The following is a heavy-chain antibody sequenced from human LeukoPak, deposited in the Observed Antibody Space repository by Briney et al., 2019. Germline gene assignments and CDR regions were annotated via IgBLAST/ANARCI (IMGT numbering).Heavy chain of an antibody. CDR2: ISTSGST. D-gene: IGHD3-10*01. J-gene: IGHJ6*04. CDR3: ASFMVRGVRAEMPQMDV. CDR1: SGSFSRGSHY. V-gene: IGHV4-61*02. Sequence: PSETLSLTCTVSSGSFSRGSHYWSGVRQPAGKGLEWIGRISTSGSTYYNPSLKSRVTISVDTSKNQFSLKLSSVTAADTAVYYCASFMVRGVRAEMPQMDVWGKGTTVTISS.